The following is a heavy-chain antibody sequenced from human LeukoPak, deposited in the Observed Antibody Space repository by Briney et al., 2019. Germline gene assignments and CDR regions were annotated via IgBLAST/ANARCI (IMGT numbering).Heavy chain of an antibody. Sequence: GGPLRLSCAASGFTSNYFWMHWVRHVPGKGLVWVSGINNDGTATYYADSVKGRFTISRDNAKNTVYLQMNGLRAEDTTVYYCATVSEYWGQGTLVTVSS. CDR3: ATVSEY. CDR1: GFTSNYFW. V-gene: IGHV3-74*01. CDR2: INNDGTAT. J-gene: IGHJ4*02.